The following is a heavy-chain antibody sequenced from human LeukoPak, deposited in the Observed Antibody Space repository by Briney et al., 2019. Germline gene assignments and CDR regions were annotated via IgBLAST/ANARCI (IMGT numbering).Heavy chain of an antibody. V-gene: IGHV3-23*01. CDR2: VSGSGSST. D-gene: IGHD3-10*01. CDR3: AKDLFYYYGSGSYSPMDV. J-gene: IGHJ6*03. Sequence: GGSLRLSCAASGFTFSSSAMSWVRQAPGKGLEWVSAVSGSGSSTYYADSLKGRFSISRDNSKNTLYLQMNSLRAEDTAVYYCAKDLFYYYGSGSYSPMDVWGKGTTVTISS. CDR1: GFTFSSSA.